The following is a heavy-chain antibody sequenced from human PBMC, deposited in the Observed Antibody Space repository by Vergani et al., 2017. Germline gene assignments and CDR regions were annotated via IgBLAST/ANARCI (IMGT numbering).Heavy chain of an antibody. CDR2: TRYDGIVE. D-gene: IGHD2-15*01. J-gene: IGHJ4*02. CDR3: ATAGAAXCRCASCYDFFEY. V-gene: IGHV3-30*02. CDR1: GFTFTNYG. Sequence: QVQLVESGGGVVQPGGSLRLSCAASGFTFTNYGMHWVRQAPGKGLEWVAFTRYDGIVEYYGDSVRGRFTISRDNSKNTLYLQMNRLRPEDTAVYYCATAGAAXCRCASCYDFFEYWGQGTLVTVAS.